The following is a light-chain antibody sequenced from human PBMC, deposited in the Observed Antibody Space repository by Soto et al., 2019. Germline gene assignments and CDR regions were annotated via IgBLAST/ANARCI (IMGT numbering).Light chain of an antibody. V-gene: IGKV3-15*01. CDR1: QRVSSY. CDR3: QQYNNWPLT. Sequence: EIVLTQSPATLSLSPGERATLSCRASQRVSSYLAWYQQKPGQAPRLLIYGASTRATGIPARFSGSGSGTEFTLTISSLQSEDFALYYCQQYNNWPLTFGGGTKWIS. CDR2: GAS. J-gene: IGKJ4*01.